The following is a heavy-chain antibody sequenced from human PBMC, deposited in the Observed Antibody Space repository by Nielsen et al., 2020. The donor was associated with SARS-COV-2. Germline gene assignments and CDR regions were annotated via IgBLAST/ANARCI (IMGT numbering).Heavy chain of an antibody. V-gene: IGHV3-33*01. CDR1: GFTFSSYG. Sequence: GESLKISCAASGFTFSSYGMHWVRQAPGKGLEWVAVIWYDGSNKYYADSVKGRFTISRDNSKNTLYLQMNSLRAEDTAVYYCATGRDGMDVWGKGTTVTVSS. CDR3: ATGRDGMDV. D-gene: IGHD5-24*01. CDR2: IWYDGSNK. J-gene: IGHJ6*03.